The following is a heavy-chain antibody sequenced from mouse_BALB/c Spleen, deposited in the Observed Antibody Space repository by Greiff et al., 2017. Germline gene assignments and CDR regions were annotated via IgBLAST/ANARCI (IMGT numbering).Heavy chain of an antibody. D-gene: IGHD1-1*01. J-gene: IGHJ1*01. CDR2: ISSGGGST. Sequence: EVKLMESGGGLVKPGGSLKLSCAASGFAFSSYDMSWVRQTPEKRLEWVAYISSGGGSTYYPDTVKGRFTISRDNAKNTLYLQMSSLKSEDTAMYYCARRAVVARGDWYFDVWGAGTTVTVSS. CDR3: ARRAVVARGDWYFDV. V-gene: IGHV5-12-1*01. CDR1: GFAFSSYD.